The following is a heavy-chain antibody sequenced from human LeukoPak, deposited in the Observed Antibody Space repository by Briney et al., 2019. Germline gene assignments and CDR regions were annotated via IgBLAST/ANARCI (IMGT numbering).Heavy chain of an antibody. D-gene: IGHD6-19*01. V-gene: IGHV1-2*02. CDR1: GYTFTGYY. CDR3: ARDVAGTAEPFDY. Sequence: GASVKVSCKASGYTFTGYYMHWVRQAPGQGLEWMGWINPNSGGTNYAQKFQGRVTMTRDTSISIAYMELSRLRSDDTAVYYCARDVAGTAEPFDYWGQGTLVTVSS. CDR2: INPNSGGT. J-gene: IGHJ4*02.